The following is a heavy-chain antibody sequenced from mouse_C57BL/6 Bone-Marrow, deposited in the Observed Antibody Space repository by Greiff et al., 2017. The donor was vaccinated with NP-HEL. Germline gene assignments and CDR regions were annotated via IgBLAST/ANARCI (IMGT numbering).Heavy chain of an antibody. Sequence: QVQLQQSGAELARPGGSVKMSCKASGYTFTSYTMHWVQQRPGQGLEWIGYINPSSGYTKYKQKFKDQVTMTADKASSTSYMPLSSLTSEDSAVYYCARSGSSPYWYFDVWGSGTTVTVSS. D-gene: IGHD1-1*01. CDR3: ARSGSSPYWYFDV. CDR2: INPSSGYT. J-gene: IGHJ1*01. CDR1: GYTFTSYT. V-gene: IGHV1-4*01.